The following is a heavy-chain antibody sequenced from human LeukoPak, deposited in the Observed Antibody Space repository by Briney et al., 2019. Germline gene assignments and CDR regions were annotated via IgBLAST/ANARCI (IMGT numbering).Heavy chain of an antibody. CDR1: GYTFTGYY. V-gene: IGHV1-2*06. CDR2: INPNSGGT. D-gene: IGHD6-19*01. J-gene: IGHJ4*02. Sequence: ASVKVSCKASGYTFTGYYMHWVPQAPGQGLEWIGRINPNSGGTNYAQKFQGRVTMTRETSISIGYMELRRRRSDDTAVYYCARLFGHSRYVAGTDWGQGTLVTVSS. CDR3: ARLFGHSRYVAGTD.